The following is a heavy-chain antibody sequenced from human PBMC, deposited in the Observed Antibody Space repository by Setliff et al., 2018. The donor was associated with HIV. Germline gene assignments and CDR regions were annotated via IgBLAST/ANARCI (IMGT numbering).Heavy chain of an antibody. Sequence: PSETLSLTCAVYGGSFSSYYWILIRQPPGKGLEWSGEINHSGSTAYNPSLKSRVTISVDTSKNKFSLKLNSVTAADTAVYYCTVYNTGSSKDHYWGQGTQVTVSS. D-gene: IGHD2-8*02. CDR2: INHSGST. J-gene: IGHJ4*02. V-gene: IGHV4-34*01. CDR3: TVYNTGSSKDHY. CDR1: GGSFSSYY.